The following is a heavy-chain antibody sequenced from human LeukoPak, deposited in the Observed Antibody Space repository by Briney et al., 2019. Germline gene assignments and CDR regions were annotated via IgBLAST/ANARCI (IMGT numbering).Heavy chain of an antibody. V-gene: IGHV1-2*04. D-gene: IGHD2-2*01. J-gene: IGHJ6*02. Sequence: ASVKVSCKASGYTFTGYYMHWVRQAPGQGLEWMGWINPNSGGTNYARKFQGWVTMTRDTSISTAYMELSRLRSDDTAVYYCARALGYCSSTSCYYYYGMDVWGRGTTVTVSS. CDR2: INPNSGGT. CDR3: ARALGYCSSTSCYYYYGMDV. CDR1: GYTFTGYY.